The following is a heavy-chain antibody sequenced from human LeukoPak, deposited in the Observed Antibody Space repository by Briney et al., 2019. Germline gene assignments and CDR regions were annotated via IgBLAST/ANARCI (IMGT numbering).Heavy chain of an antibody. V-gene: IGHV1-8*01. CDR1: GYTFTSYD. Sequence: ASVKVSCKASGYTFTSYDINWVRQATGQGLEWMGWMNPNSGNTGYAQKFQGRVTMTRNTPISTAYMELSSLRSDDTAVYYCARAEAGSYYDILTGYSRPFDSWGQGTLVTVSS. D-gene: IGHD3-9*01. J-gene: IGHJ4*02. CDR3: ARAEAGSYYDILTGYSRPFDS. CDR2: MNPNSGNT.